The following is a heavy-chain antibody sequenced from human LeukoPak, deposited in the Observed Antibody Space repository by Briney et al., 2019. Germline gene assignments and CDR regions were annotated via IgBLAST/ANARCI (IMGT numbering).Heavy chain of an antibody. Sequence: GGSLRLSCAASGFTFSSYAMHWVRQAPGKGLEWVAVISYDGSNKYYADSVKGRFTISRDNSKNTLYLQMNSLRAEDTAVYYCAKVKAARTHYYYYGMDVWGQGTTVTVSS. CDR1: GFTFSSYA. V-gene: IGHV3-30-3*01. CDR3: AKVKAARTHYYYYGMDV. J-gene: IGHJ6*02. CDR2: ISYDGSNK. D-gene: IGHD6-25*01.